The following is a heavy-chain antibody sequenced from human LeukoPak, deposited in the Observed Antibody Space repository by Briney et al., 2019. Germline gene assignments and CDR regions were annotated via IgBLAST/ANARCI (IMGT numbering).Heavy chain of an antibody. Sequence: RGSLRLSCAASGFTFSSYSMNWVRQAPGKGLEWVSSISSSSSYIYYADSVKGRFTISRDNAKNSLYLQMNSLRAEDTAVYYCARDPYGSGSPYFDYWGQGTLVTVSS. J-gene: IGHJ4*02. D-gene: IGHD3-10*01. CDR3: ARDPYGSGSPYFDY. V-gene: IGHV3-21*01. CDR1: GFTFSSYS. CDR2: ISSSSSYI.